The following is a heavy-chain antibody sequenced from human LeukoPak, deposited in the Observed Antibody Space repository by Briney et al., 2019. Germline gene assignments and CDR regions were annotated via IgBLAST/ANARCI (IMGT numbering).Heavy chain of an antibody. D-gene: IGHD1-1*01. CDR3: ARGIRRDNWFDP. V-gene: IGHV4-34*01. CDR1: GGSFSGYY. CDR2: INHSGST. Sequence: SETLSLTCAVYGGSFSGYYWSWIRQPPGKGLEWIGEINHSGSTNYNPSLKSRVTISVGTSKNQFSLKLSSVTAADTAVYYCARGIRRDNWFDPWGQGTLVTVSS. J-gene: IGHJ5*02.